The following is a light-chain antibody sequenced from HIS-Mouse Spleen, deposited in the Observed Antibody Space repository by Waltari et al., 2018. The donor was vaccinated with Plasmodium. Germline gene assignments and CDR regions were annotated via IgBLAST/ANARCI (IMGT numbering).Light chain of an antibody. V-gene: IGLV3-25*03. CDR2: KDS. CDR3: QSADSSGTPNWV. CDR1: ALPKQY. J-gene: IGLJ3*02. Sequence: SYELTQPPSVSVSPGQTARITCSGDALPKQYAYWYQQKPGQAPVLVLYKDSERPSVIPERFAGSSSGSTVTLTISGVQAEDEADYYCQSADSSGTPNWVFGGGTKLTVL.